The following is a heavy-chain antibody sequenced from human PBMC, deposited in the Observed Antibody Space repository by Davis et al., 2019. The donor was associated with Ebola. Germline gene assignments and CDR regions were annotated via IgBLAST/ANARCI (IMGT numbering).Heavy chain of an antibody. CDR3: ARDPTVTPLDY. CDR2: ISAYNGNT. D-gene: IGHD4-17*01. J-gene: IGHJ4*02. CDR1: GYTFTSYG. Sequence: AASVTVSCKASGYTFTSYGISWVRQAPGQGLEWMGWISAYNGNTNYAQKLQGRVTMTTDTSTSTAYMELRSLRSDDTAVYYCARDPTVTPLDYWGQGTLVTGSS. V-gene: IGHV1-18*01.